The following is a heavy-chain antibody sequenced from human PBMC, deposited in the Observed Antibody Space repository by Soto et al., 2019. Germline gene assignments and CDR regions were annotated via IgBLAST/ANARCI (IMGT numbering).Heavy chain of an antibody. D-gene: IGHD3-3*01. V-gene: IGHV4-34*01. Sequence: ETLSLTCAVYGGSFSGYYWSWIRQPPGKGLEWIGEINHSGSTNYNPSLKSRVTISVDTSKNQFSLKLSSVTAADTAVYYCARGRFYYDFWSGYPPLFDYWGQGTLVTVSS. J-gene: IGHJ4*02. CDR1: GGSFSGYY. CDR3: ARGRFYYDFWSGYPPLFDY. CDR2: INHSGST.